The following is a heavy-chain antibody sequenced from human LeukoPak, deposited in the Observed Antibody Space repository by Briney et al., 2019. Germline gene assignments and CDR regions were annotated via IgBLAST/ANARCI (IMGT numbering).Heavy chain of an antibody. Sequence: GGSLRLSCAVSGFTVSTNYMSWVRQAPGKGLQWVSVIYSGGDKYYADSVKGRFTISRGISKNMLYLQMNNLRAEDTALYYCARITGDCSTTSCQGWFDPWGQGTLVTVSS. J-gene: IGHJ5*02. V-gene: IGHV3-66*01. CDR3: ARITGDCSTTSCQGWFDP. CDR1: GFTVSTNY. D-gene: IGHD2-2*01. CDR2: IYSGGDK.